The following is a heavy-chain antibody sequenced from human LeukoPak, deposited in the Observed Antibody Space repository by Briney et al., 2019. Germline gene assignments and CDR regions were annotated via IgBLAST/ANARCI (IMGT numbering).Heavy chain of an antibody. CDR3: ARDGEVATIYY. CDR2: IITIFGTA. V-gene: IGHV1-69*05. Sequence: SVKVSCTASGGTFSSYAISWVRQARGQGLEGMGGIITIFGTANYAQKFQGRVTITTDESTSTAEMELSRLISEDAAVYYCARDGEVATIYYWGQGTLVTVSS. J-gene: IGHJ4*02. D-gene: IGHD5-12*01. CDR1: GGTFSSYA.